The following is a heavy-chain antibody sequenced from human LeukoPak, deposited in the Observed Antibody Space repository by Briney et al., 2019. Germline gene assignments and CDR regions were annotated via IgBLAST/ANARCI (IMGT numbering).Heavy chain of an antibody. CDR3: VKGGRICSSSTYRVDY. J-gene: IGHJ4*02. CDR1: GFSFGSHA. D-gene: IGHD2-2*01. V-gene: IGHV3-23*01. CDR2: ISNSGAVT. Sequence: PGESLRLSCAASGFSFGSHAMSWVRQAPGKGLEWVSVISNSGAVTHYADSVKGRFTISRDKSNNMLYLQMDNLSAEDTAIYYCVKGGRICSSSTYRVDYWGQGTLVTVSA.